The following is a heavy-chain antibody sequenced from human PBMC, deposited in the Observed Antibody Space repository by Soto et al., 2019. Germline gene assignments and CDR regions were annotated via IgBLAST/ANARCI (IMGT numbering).Heavy chain of an antibody. V-gene: IGHV3-64D*06. CDR3: VRRGDYYYDSSGYYDY. CDR2: ISGSGGST. D-gene: IGHD3-22*01. Sequence: GGSLRLSCAASGFTFSSYAMSWVRQAPGKGLEYVSAISGSGGSTYYADSVKGRFTISRDNSKNTLYLQMSSLRAEDTAVYYCVRRGDYYYDSSGYYDYWGQGTLVTVSS. CDR1: GFTFSSYA. J-gene: IGHJ4*02.